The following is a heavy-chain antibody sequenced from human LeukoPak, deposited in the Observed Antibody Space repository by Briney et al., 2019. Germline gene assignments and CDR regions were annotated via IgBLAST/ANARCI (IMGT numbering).Heavy chain of an antibody. Sequence: ASVKVFCKASGYTFTSYGISWVRQAPGQGLEWMGWISAYNGNTKYSQKFQGRVTITRDTSASTAYMELSSLRSEDTAVYYCARGGGVSYYYYGMDVWGQGTTATVSS. CDR3: ARGGGVSYYYYGMDV. CDR2: ISAYNGNT. J-gene: IGHJ6*02. CDR1: GYTFTSYG. V-gene: IGHV1-18*01. D-gene: IGHD3-16*01.